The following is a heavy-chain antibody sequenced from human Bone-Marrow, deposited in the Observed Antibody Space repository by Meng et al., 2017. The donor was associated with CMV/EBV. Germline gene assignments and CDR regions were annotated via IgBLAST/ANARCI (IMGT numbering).Heavy chain of an antibody. D-gene: IGHD3-22*01. CDR1: GFTFSSYW. CDR2: INSDGSST. CDR3: ASIGGTMIPTRRGYYGMDV. J-gene: IGHJ6*02. V-gene: IGHV3-74*01. Sequence: GGSLRLSCAASGFTFSSYWMHWVRQAPGKGLVWVSRINSDGSSTSYADSVKGRFTISRDNAKNTLYPQMNSLRAEDTAVYYCASIGGTMIPTRRGYYGMDVWGQGNTVNFAS.